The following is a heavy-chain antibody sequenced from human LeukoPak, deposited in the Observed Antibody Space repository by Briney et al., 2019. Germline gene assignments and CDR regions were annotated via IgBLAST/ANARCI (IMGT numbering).Heavy chain of an antibody. Sequence: GGSLRLSCAASGFTFSSYAMSWVRQAPGKGLEWVSGISGSGDNTYYADSVKGRFTISRDNSKNTLYVQVNSLGTEDTAAYYCAKGSYYDCSGSFYFDYWGQGTLVTVSS. CDR1: GFTFSSYA. CDR3: AKGSYYDCSGSFYFDY. J-gene: IGHJ4*02. D-gene: IGHD3-22*01. CDR2: ISGSGDNT. V-gene: IGHV3-23*01.